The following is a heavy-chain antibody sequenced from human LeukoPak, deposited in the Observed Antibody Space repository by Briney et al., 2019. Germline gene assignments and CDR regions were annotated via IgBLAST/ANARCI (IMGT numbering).Heavy chain of an antibody. Sequence: GRSLRLSCAASGFTFSSYGMHWVRQAPGKGLEWVAVISYDGSNKYYADSVKGRFTISRDNSKNTLYLQMDSLRAEDTAVYYCAKEHSGYDRIYYYYYGMDVWGQGTTVTVSS. CDR2: ISYDGSNK. CDR3: AKEHSGYDRIYYYYYGMDV. D-gene: IGHD5-12*01. V-gene: IGHV3-30*18. CDR1: GFTFSSYG. J-gene: IGHJ6*02.